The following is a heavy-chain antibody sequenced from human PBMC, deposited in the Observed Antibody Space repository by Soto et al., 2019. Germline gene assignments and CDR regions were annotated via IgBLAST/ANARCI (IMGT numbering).Heavy chain of an antibody. CDR1: GGSISNNY. CDR3: ARHLFPRVFDPEWYHWFDP. CDR2: IYHSGYT. Sequence: QVQLQESGPGLVKTSETLSLTCTVSGGSISNNYWSWIRQPPGKGLEWIGYIYHSGYTNSNPSLRSRVAISVDTSKIQFSLNLTSVTAADTAIYYWARHLFPRVFDPEWYHWFDPWGQGTLVTVSS. V-gene: IGHV4-59*08. J-gene: IGHJ5*02. D-gene: IGHD2-8*01.